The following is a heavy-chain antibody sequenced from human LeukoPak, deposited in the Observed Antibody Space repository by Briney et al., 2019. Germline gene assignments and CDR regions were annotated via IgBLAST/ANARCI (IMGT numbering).Heavy chain of an antibody. V-gene: IGHV3-66*02. J-gene: IGHJ4*02. CDR3: ARGGGGWSAPDY. CDR1: GFTVSSNY. Sequence: GGSLRLSCAASGFTVSSNYMSWVRQAPGKGPEWVSVTYSGGSRYYADSVRGRFTISRDNSKNTLYLQMNSLRAEDTAVYYCARGGGGWSAPDYWGQGTLVTVSS. CDR2: TYSGGSR. D-gene: IGHD6-19*01.